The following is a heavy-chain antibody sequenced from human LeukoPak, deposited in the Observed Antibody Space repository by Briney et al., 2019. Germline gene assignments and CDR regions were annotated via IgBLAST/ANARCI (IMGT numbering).Heavy chain of an antibody. J-gene: IGHJ4*02. Sequence: GGSLRLSCLASGFIFSHYGFHWVRQAPGKGPEWVAGVKSDGTGELFADSVWGRFTLSRDNSKNAVYLQMNGLRSEDTAVYYCARDLGFGAPDDSWGQGTLVTVSS. CDR2: VKSDGTGE. CDR1: GFIFSHYG. D-gene: IGHD3-10*01. V-gene: IGHV3-30*03. CDR3: ARDLGFGAPDDS.